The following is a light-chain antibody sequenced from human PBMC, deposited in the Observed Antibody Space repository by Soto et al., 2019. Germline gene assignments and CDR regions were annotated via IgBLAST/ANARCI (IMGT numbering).Light chain of an antibody. V-gene: IGKV1-27*01. CDR1: QGISSY. Sequence: DIQMTQSPSSLSASVGDRVTITCRASQGISSYLAWYQQKPGKVPKLLIYGASTLQSGVPSRFSGSGSGTDFTLTISSLQPEDVATYYCQKYDSAPWTFGQGTKVE. CDR3: QKYDSAPWT. J-gene: IGKJ1*01. CDR2: GAS.